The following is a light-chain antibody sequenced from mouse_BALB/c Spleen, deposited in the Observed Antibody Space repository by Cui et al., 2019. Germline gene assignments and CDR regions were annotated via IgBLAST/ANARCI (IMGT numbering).Light chain of an antibody. Sequence: IVLTQSAAVMSTSPGKTITMPCSTSTSVSYMHWYQQKSGTSPKRWIYDTSKLDSGVPAGFSGSEFGNSYPPPIRRMEAENAASYYFQQSSSNPPTFGAGTKLELK. V-gene: IGKV4-59*01. CDR2: DTS. CDR3: QQSSSNPPT. CDR1: TSVSY. J-gene: IGKJ5*01.